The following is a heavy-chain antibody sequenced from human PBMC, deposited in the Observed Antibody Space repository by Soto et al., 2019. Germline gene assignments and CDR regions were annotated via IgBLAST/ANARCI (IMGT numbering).Heavy chain of an antibody. D-gene: IGHD5-18*01. V-gene: IGHV6-1*01. Sequence: SQTLSLTCGISGDSDSSNSASWSWIRQSPSRGLEWLGRTFRRSKWFYEYATSVRGQIIINADTSKNQFSLQVNSVIPEDTAVYYCARDPGYTYGYSFDYWGQGTPVTVSS. J-gene: IGHJ4*02. CDR2: TFRRSKWFY. CDR3: ARDPGYTYGYSFDY. CDR1: GDSDSSNSAS.